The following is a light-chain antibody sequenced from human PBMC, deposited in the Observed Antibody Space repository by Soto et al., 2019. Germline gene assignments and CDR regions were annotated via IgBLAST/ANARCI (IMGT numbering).Light chain of an antibody. CDR1: QSVSSNF. CDR3: QQFGTSFT. V-gene: IGKV3-20*01. Sequence: EIVLTQSPGTLSLSPGERATLSCRATQSVSSNFLAWYQQRRGQAPRLLLYGASSRATGIPDRFSGNGSATDFTLSISRLEPEDFAVYYCQQFGTSFTFGQGTKLEIK. J-gene: IGKJ2*01. CDR2: GAS.